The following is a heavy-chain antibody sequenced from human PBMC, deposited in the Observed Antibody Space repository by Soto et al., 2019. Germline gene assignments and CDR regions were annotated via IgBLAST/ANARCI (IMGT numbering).Heavy chain of an antibody. CDR1: GFTFSSYG. CDR2: IWYDGSNK. D-gene: IGHD1-7*01. CDR3: AGEIWELGYFDY. Sequence: QVQLVESGGGVVQPGRSLRLSCAESGFTFSSYGMHWVRQAPGKGLEWVAVIWYDGSNKYYADSVKGRFTISRDNSKNTLYLQMNSLRAEDTAVYYCAGEIWELGYFDYWGQGTLVTVSS. V-gene: IGHV3-33*01. J-gene: IGHJ4*02.